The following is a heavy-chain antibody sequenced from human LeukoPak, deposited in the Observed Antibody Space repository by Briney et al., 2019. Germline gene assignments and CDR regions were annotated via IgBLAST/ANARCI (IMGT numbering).Heavy chain of an antibody. J-gene: IGHJ4*02. CDR2: ISYDGSNK. CDR1: GFTFSNYA. V-gene: IGHV3-30*04. Sequence: GGSLRLSCAASGFTFSNYAMHWVRQAPGKGLEWVAIISYDGSNKFYADSVKGRFTISRDNSKNTLYLQMNSLRTEDTAVYYCARDFPSSGWRVPSPRGMDYWGQGTLVTVSS. CDR3: ARDFPSSGWRVPSPRGMDY. D-gene: IGHD6-19*01.